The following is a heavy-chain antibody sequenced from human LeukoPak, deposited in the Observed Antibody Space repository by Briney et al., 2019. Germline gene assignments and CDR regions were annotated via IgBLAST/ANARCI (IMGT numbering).Heavy chain of an antibody. V-gene: IGHV1-18*01. CDR1: GYTFPDYG. Sequence: WASVKVSCKASGYTFPDYGISWVRQAPGQGLEWVGWISAYNGNTNYAQNFQGRVTMTTDTSTSTAYMELRSLRSDDTAVYFCARGRRGRTRHLDYWGQGTLVTVSS. CDR2: ISAYNGNT. J-gene: IGHJ4*02. CDR3: ARGRRGRTRHLDY.